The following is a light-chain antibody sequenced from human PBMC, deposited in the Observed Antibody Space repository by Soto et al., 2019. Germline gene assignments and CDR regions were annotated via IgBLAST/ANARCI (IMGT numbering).Light chain of an antibody. J-gene: IGKJ4*01. CDR3: QRYYNAPFT. CDR2: AAS. Sequence: GDRVTITCRASHDISSALAWYQQKPGRAPKLLIYAASTLESGIPPRFSGSGSGTDFTLTINNLQPEDVATYYCQRYYNAPFTFGGGTKVEIK. CDR1: HDISSA. V-gene: IGKV1-27*01.